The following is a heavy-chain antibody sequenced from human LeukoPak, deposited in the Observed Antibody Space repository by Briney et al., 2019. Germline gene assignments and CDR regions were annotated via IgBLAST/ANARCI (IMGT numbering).Heavy chain of an antibody. CDR3: ARGTPAVAGIDY. Sequence: GGSLRLSCAASGFTFNNYAMHWVRQAPGKGLEWVAVLAHDGGDKYFADSVKGRFTISRDNSKNTLYLQVSSLSAEDTAIYYRARGTPAVAGIDYWGQGTLVTVSS. CDR1: GFTFNNYA. D-gene: IGHD6-19*01. CDR2: LAHDGGDK. J-gene: IGHJ4*02. V-gene: IGHV3-30*04.